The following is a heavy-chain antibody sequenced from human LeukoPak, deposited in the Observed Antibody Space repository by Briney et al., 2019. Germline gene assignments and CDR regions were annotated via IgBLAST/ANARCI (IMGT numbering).Heavy chain of an antibody. J-gene: IGHJ4*02. Sequence: SETLSLTCAVYGGSFSGYYWSWIRQPPGKGLEWIGEINHSGSTNYNPSLKSRVTISVDTSKNQFSLKLRSVTAADTAVYYCARWDYYDSSGYKYWGQGTLVTVSS. CDR1: GGSFSGYY. CDR2: INHSGST. CDR3: ARWDYYDSSGYKY. D-gene: IGHD3-22*01. V-gene: IGHV4-34*01.